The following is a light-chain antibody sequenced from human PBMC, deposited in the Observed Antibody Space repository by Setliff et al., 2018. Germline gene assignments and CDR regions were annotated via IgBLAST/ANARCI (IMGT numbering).Light chain of an antibody. CDR2: DVN. V-gene: IGLV2-23*02. J-gene: IGLJ2*01. CDR3: YSYAGGDTYAI. CDR1: SSDVGAYDY. Sequence: QSVLTQPASVSGSPGQSITISCSGTSSDVGAYDYVSWYQKHPDKAPKLIIYDVNKRPSGVSNRFSGSKSVNTASLTISGLQAEDEGDYYCYSYAGGDTYAIFGGGTKATVL.